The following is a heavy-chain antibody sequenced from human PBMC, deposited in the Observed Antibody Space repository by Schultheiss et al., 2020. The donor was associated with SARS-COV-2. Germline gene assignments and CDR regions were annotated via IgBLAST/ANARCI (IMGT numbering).Heavy chain of an antibody. D-gene: IGHD3-10*01. V-gene: IGHV5-10-1*01. J-gene: IGHJ4*02. Sequence: GGSLRLSCKGSGYSFTSYWISWVRQMPGKGLEWMGRIDPSDSYTNYSPSFQGHVTISADKSISTAYLQWSSLKASDTAMYYCARQSLYYGSGSYYYYFDYWGQGTLVTVSS. CDR1: GYSFTSYW. CDR3: ARQSLYYGSGSYYYYFDY. CDR2: IDPSDSYT.